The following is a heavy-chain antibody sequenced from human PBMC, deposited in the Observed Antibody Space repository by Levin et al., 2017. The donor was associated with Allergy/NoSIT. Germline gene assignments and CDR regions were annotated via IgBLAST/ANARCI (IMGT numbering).Heavy chain of an antibody. CDR3: AKHTVPQGAQSRYFDF. CDR2: ITSGGDIT. V-gene: IGHV3-23*01. CDR1: GFTFSSDA. J-gene: IGHJ4*02. Sequence: GESLKISCAASGFTFSSDAMSWVRQAPGKGLEWVSVITSGGDITYYADSVRGRFTISRDNSKNTLYLQMNSLRVEDTAVYYCAKHTVPQGAQSRYFDFWGQGTRVTVSS. D-gene: IGHD2-21*01.